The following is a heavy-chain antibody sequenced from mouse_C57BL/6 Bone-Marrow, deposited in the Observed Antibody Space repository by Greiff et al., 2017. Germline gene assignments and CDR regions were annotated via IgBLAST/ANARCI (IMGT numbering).Heavy chain of an antibody. CDR1: GYTFTSYW. CDR2: IDPSDSYT. J-gene: IGHJ4*01. Sequence: QVQLQQPGAELVKPGASVKLSCKASGYTFTSYWMQWVKQRPGQGLEWIGEIDPSDSYTNYNQKFKGKATLTVDTSSSTAYMQLSSLTSEDSAVYYWARWRWLLLYYAMDYWGQGTSVTVSS. D-gene: IGHD2-3*01. V-gene: IGHV1-50*01. CDR3: ARWRWLLLYYAMDY.